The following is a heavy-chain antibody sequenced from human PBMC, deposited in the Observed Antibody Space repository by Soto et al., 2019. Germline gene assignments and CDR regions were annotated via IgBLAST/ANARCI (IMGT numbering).Heavy chain of an antibody. Sequence: GASXKVYCKTSGRTFSSYAIRWVRQPPGQGLEWMGGIIPIFGTANYAQKFQRRVTITADESTSTAYMELSSLSPEDTAVYYCARDDYGGNPYYFDYWGQGTLVTSPQ. CDR3: ARDDYGGNPYYFDY. V-gene: IGHV1-69*13. D-gene: IGHD4-17*01. J-gene: IGHJ4*02. CDR1: GRTFSSYA. CDR2: IIPIFGTA.